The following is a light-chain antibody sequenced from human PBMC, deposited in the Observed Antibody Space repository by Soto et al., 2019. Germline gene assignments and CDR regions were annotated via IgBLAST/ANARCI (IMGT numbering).Light chain of an antibody. V-gene: IGKV1-5*01. CDR1: QSISNR. CDR3: QQYGGMWA. Sequence: DIHMTQSPSTLSASVVDRFTITCRASQSISNRLAWYQQKPGKAPKVVIYDASSLESGVPSRFSGSGSGTEFILTINSLQPDDFATYYCQQYGGMWAFGQGTKVDIK. J-gene: IGKJ1*01. CDR2: DAS.